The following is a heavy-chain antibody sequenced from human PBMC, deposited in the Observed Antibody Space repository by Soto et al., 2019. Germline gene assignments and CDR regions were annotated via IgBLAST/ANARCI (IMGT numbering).Heavy chain of an antibody. Sequence: SETLSLTCTVSGGSISGYHWSWIRQSPGKGLEWIGYIYGRGSTDYNPSLKSPVTISADTSKNQFSLKMSPVTASDTAVYYCARGLGPAVFDHWGQGTLVAVSS. D-gene: IGHD3-16*01. V-gene: IGHV4-59*12. CDR2: IYGRGST. CDR1: GGSISGYH. CDR3: ARGLGPAVFDH. J-gene: IGHJ4*02.